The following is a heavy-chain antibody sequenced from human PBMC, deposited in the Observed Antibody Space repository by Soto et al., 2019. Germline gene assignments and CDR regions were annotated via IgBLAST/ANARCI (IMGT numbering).Heavy chain of an antibody. J-gene: IGHJ6*02. CDR1: GGSISSGGYY. CDR3: ARGSSIAGLYYGMDV. V-gene: IGHV4-31*03. D-gene: IGHD6-6*01. Sequence: QVQLQESGPGLVKPSQTLSLTCTVSGGSISSGGYYWTWIRQHPGKGLEWIGYNYYSGITCYNPSLKRRVTISLDTSKNQFSLELSSVTAADTAVYYCARGSSIAGLYYGMDVWGQGTTVTVSS. CDR2: NYYSGIT.